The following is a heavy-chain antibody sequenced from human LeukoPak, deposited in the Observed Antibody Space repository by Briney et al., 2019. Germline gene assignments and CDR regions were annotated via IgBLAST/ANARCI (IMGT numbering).Heavy chain of an antibody. CDR2: IYYSGST. CDR3: ARGSANTYYYGSGYMDV. J-gene: IGHJ6*03. V-gene: IGHV4-59*01. Sequence: PSETLSLTCTVSGGSISSYYWSWIRQPPGKGLEWIGYIYYSGSTNYNPSLKSRVTISVDTSKNQFSLKLSSVTAADTAVYYCARGSANTYYYGSGYMDVWGKGTTVTISS. CDR1: GGSISSYY. D-gene: IGHD3-10*01.